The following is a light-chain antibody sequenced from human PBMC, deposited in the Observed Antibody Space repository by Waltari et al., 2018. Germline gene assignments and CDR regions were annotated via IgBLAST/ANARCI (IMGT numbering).Light chain of an antibody. CDR2: ASS. V-gene: IGKV3-20*01. CDR1: QNIGHY. CDR3: QHHFRLPAT. J-gene: IGKJ1*01. Sequence: IVLTQSPGTLSLSPGGRATLSCRASQNIGHYLAWYQQKPGQVPRLLIYASSTRAAGIPDRFSGSGSGADFSLTITRLEPDDFAVYYCQHHFRLPATFGQGTKV.